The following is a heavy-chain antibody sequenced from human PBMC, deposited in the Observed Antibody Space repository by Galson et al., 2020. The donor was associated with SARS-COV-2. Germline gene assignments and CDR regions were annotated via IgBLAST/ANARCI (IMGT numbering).Heavy chain of an antibody. CDR1: GGSISSNNYY. J-gene: IGHJ5*02. CDR2: IYYSGST. Sequence: ETSETLSLTCTVSGGSISSNNYYWGWIRQPPGKGLEWIGSIYYSGSTYYNPSLKSRVTISVDTSKNQFSLKLSSVTAADTAVYYCARHGGLTGDRGWFDPWGQGTLVTVSS. CDR3: ARHGGLTGDRGWFDP. V-gene: IGHV4-39*01. D-gene: IGHD7-27*01.